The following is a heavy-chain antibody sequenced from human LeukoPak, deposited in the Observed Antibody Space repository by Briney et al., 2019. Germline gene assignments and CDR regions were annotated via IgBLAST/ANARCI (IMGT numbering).Heavy chain of an antibody. V-gene: IGHV3-73*01. CDR3: TRPPGIAVAGL. D-gene: IGHD6-19*01. J-gene: IGHJ4*02. Sequence: GGSLKLSCAASGFTCSGSAMQWVRQASGKGLKRVGRIRSKANSYATAYAGSVKGRFTIYRDDSKHTAYLQMNSLKTEDTAVYYCTRPPGIAVAGLWGQGTLVTVSS. CDR1: GFTCSGSA. CDR2: IRSKANSYAT.